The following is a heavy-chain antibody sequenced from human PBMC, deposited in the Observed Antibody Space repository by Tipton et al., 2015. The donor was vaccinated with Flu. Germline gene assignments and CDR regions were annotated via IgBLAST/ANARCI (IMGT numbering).Heavy chain of an antibody. V-gene: IGHV4-39*07. J-gene: IGHJ5*02. CDR1: GASISSSSHY. D-gene: IGHD2-15*01. Sequence: LRLSCTVSGASISSSSHYWGWIRQPPGKGLEWIASINYSVRTQYNPSLKSRVTISVDTSNNQFSLKLSSVTAADTAVYYCARAPGRPCSANACPNWFDPCGQGTLVTVSS. CDR3: ARAPGRPCSANACPNWFDP. CDR2: INYSVRT.